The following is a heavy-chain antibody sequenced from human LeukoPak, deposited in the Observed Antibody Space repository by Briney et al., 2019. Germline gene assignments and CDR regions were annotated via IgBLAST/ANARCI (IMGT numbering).Heavy chain of an antibody. J-gene: IGHJ3*02. CDR1: GXTFSSYE. V-gene: IGHV3-48*03. Sequence: GALRLSFAASGXTFSSYEMNWVRQAPGKGLEWISYISSSGSTIYYADSVKGRFTISRDNAKNSLYLQMNSLRVEDTAVYYCVREGIADAFDIWGQGTMVTASS. CDR3: VREGIADAFDI. CDR2: ISSSGSTI. D-gene: IGHD6-13*01.